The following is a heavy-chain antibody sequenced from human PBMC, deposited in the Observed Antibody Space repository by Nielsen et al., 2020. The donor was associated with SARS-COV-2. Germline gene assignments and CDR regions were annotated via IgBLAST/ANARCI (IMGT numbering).Heavy chain of an antibody. D-gene: IGHD3-22*01. CDR2: IIPIFGTA. V-gene: IGHV1-69*06. J-gene: IGHJ3*02. CDR3: ARGGVDYYDSSGYYSVYAFDI. Sequence: WVRQAPGQGLEWMGGIIPIFGTANYAQKFQGRVTITADKSTSTAYMEPSSLRSEDTAVYYCARGGVDYYDSSGYYSVYAFDIWGQGTMVTVSS.